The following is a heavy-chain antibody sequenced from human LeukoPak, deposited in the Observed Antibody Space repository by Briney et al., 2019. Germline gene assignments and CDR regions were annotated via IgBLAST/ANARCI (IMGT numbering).Heavy chain of an antibody. CDR1: GVSIRSSNSY. CDR2: IYYSGST. D-gene: IGHD3-10*01. CDR3: ASCPWFGEDVGY. Sequence: SETLSLTCTVSGVSIRSSNSYWGWIRQPPGKGLEWIGSIYYSGSTYYNPSLKSRVTISVDTSKNQFSLKLSSVTAADTAVYYCASCPWFGEDVGYWGQGTLVTVSS. V-gene: IGHV4-39*07. J-gene: IGHJ4*02.